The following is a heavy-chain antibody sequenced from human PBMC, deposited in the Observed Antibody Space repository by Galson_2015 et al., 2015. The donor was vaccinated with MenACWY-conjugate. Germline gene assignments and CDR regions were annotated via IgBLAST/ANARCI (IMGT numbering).Heavy chain of an antibody. V-gene: IGHV1-18*04. CDR1: GYTFTSYG. CDR3: ARGLVHYYDSSGYYYYYGMDV. D-gene: IGHD3-22*01. J-gene: IGHJ6*02. Sequence: SVKVSCKASGYTFTSYGISWVRQAPGQRLEWMGWISAYNGNTNYAQKLQGRVTMTTDTSTSTAYMELRSLRSDDTAVYYCARGLVHYYDSSGYYYYYGMDVWGQGTTVTVSS. CDR2: ISAYNGNT.